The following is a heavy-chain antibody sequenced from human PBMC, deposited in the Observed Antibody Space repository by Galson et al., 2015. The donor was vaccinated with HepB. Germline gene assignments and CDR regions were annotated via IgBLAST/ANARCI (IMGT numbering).Heavy chain of an antibody. Sequence: SVKVSCKASGYTFTSYGISWVRQAPGQGLEWMGWISAYNGNTNYAQKLQGRVTMTTDTSTSTAYMELRSLRSDDTAVYYCAREASIAAAGGPDYWGQGTLVTASS. D-gene: IGHD6-13*01. CDR1: GYTFTSYG. J-gene: IGHJ4*02. V-gene: IGHV1-18*01. CDR2: ISAYNGNT. CDR3: AREASIAAAGGPDY.